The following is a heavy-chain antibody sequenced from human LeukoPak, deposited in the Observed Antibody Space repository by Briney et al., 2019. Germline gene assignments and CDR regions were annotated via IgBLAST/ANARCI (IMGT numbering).Heavy chain of an antibody. CDR3: ARGGAFYWNPRY. V-gene: IGHV3-53*01. CDR2: LYTDDTT. CDR1: GGSISSYY. J-gene: IGHJ4*02. D-gene: IGHD1-1*01. Sequence: PSETLSLTCTVSGGSISSYYWSWIRQPPGKGLEWVSLLYTDDTTIYADSVEGRFTISRDDSKNTIYLHMTTLRGEDTAVYYCARGGAFYWNPRYWGQGTLVTVSS.